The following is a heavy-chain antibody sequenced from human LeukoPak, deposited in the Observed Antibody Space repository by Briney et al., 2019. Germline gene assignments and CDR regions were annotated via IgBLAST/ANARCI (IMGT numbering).Heavy chain of an antibody. CDR2: IKQDGSEK. J-gene: IGHJ6*03. CDR1: GFTFSSYW. Sequence: GGSLRLSCAASGFTFSSYWMSWVRQAPGKGLEWVANIKQDGSEKYYVDSVKGRFTISRDNAKNSLYLQMNSLRAEDTAVYYCARERSTGTTDYYMDVWGKGTTVTVSS. V-gene: IGHV3-7*01. D-gene: IGHD1-7*01. CDR3: ARERSTGTTDYYMDV.